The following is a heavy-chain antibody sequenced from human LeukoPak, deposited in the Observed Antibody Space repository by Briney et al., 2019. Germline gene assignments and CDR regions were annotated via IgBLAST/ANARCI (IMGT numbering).Heavy chain of an antibody. CDR3: AKGVNYNDRSGYDY. CDR1: GYIFPSYW. V-gene: IGHV5-10-1*04. Sequence: GESLKISCRVSGYIFPSYWITWVRQMPGKGLEWMGRIAPSDSYTNYSPSFQGQVTISADKSISTAYLQWSSLKASDTAMYYCAKGVNYNDRSGYDYWGQGTLVTVSS. D-gene: IGHD3-22*01. J-gene: IGHJ4*02. CDR2: IAPSDSYT.